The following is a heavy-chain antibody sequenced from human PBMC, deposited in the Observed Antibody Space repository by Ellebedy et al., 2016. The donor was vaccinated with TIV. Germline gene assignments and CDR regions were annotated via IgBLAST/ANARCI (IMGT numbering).Heavy chain of an antibody. CDR1: GFTFSSYP. CDR2: ISSTSEII. V-gene: IGHV3-48*01. Sequence: GESLKISCVASGFTFSSYPMNWVRQAPGKGLEWVSYISSTSEIIYYADSVKGRFTISRDNARNSLYLQMSSLRAEDTAVYYCARKVPAPTTVPPNWYFDLWGRGTLVTVSS. J-gene: IGHJ2*01. CDR3: ARKVPAPTTVPPNWYFDL. D-gene: IGHD4-17*01.